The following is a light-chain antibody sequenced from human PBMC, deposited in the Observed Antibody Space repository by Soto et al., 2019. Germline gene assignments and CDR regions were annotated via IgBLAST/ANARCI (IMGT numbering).Light chain of an antibody. J-gene: IGLJ1*01. V-gene: IGLV6-57*03. CDR2: EDN. Sequence: NFMLTQPHSVSESPGKTVTISCTRSGGSIASGYVQWYQQRPGRAPTTVIYEDNQRPSGVPDRFSGSIDRSSNSASLTISWLKTEDEADYYCQSYHSSTPYVFGTGTKVTVL. CDR3: QSYHSSTPYV. CDR1: GGSIASGY.